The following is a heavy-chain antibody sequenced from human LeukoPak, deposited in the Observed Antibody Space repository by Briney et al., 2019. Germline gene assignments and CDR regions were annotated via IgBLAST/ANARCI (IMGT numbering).Heavy chain of an antibody. J-gene: IGHJ3*02. CDR2: ISAYNGNT. CDR3: ARDRYCSGGSCHLLGAFDI. D-gene: IGHD2-15*01. Sequence: AASVKVSCKASGYTFTSYGISWVRQAPGQGLEWMGWISAYNGNTNYAQKLQGRVTMTTDTSTSTAYMELRSLRSDDTAVYYCARDRYCSGGSCHLLGAFDIWGQGTMVTVSS. V-gene: IGHV1-18*01. CDR1: GYTFTSYG.